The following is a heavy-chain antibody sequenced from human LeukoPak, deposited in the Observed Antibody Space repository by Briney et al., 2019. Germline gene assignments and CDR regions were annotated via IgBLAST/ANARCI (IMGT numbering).Heavy chain of an antibody. Sequence: GGSLRLSCAASGFTVINNYMTWVRQAPGKGLEWVSVIYSGGTTHYADSVKGRFTISRDNSKNTLNLQMNSLRVDDTAVYSWSTSSSLGVWGKGTTVTVSS. CDR1: GFTVINNY. J-gene: IGHJ6*04. CDR2: IYSGGTT. CDR3: STSSSLGV. V-gene: IGHV3-53*01.